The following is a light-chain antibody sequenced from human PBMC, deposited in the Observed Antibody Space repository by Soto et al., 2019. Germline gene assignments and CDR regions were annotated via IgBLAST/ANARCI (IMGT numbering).Light chain of an antibody. Sequence: DIQMTQSPSTLSASLGDRVTITCRASQSISSWLAWYQKKPGKAPKLLIYKASSLESGVPSRFSGSGSGTEFTLTISSLQPDDFATYYCQQYNNYPWTFGQGTKVEIK. CDR1: QSISSW. V-gene: IGKV1-5*03. J-gene: IGKJ1*01. CDR2: KAS. CDR3: QQYNNYPWT.